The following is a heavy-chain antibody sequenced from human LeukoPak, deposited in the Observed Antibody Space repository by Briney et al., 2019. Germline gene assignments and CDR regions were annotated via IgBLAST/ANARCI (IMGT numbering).Heavy chain of an antibody. CDR3: ARANKYSYGTLFSHASFDY. Sequence: ASVKVSCKASGYTFTSYDINWVRQATGQGLEWMGWMNPNSGNTGYAQKFQGRVTITRNTSISTAYMELSSLRSEDTAVYYYARANKYSYGTLFSHASFDYWGQGTLVTVSS. CDR1: GYTFTSYD. J-gene: IGHJ4*02. D-gene: IGHD5-18*01. CDR2: MNPNSGNT. V-gene: IGHV1-8*03.